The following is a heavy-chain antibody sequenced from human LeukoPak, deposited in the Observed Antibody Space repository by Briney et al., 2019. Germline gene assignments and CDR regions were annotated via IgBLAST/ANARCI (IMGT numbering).Heavy chain of an antibody. V-gene: IGHV4-39*07. CDR3: ARSPRTYDSSGYYY. CDR1: GGSISSSSYY. J-gene: IGHJ4*02. D-gene: IGHD3-22*01. CDR2: IYYSGST. Sequence: SETLSLTCTVSGGSISSSSYYWGWIRQPPGKGLEWIGSIYYSGSTYYDPSLKSRVTISVDTSKNQFSLKLSSVTAADTAVYYCARSPRTYDSSGYYYWGQGTPVTVFS.